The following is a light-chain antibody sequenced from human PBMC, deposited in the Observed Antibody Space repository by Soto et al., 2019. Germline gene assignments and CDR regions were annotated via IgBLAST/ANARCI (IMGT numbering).Light chain of an antibody. V-gene: IGLV2-14*01. CDR1: SSDVGAYNY. Sequence: QSVLTQPASVSGSPGQSITISCTGTSSDVGAYNYVSWYQQYPGRAPKVIIFEVRRRPSGVSTRFSGSKSGDTASLTISGLQAEDEADYYCSSHRSSTNFVLGNGTKLT. J-gene: IGLJ1*01. CDR2: EVR. CDR3: SSHRSSTNFV.